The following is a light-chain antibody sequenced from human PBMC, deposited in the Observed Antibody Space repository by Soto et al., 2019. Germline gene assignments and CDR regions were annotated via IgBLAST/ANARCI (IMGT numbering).Light chain of an antibody. Sequence: DIQMTQSPSTLSASLGDRVTITCRASQSISSWLAWYQQKPGQAPKLLIYKASSLDNGIPSRFSGSGSGTEFTLTISSLPPDDFATYYCQQYHSYGTFGQGTKVEIK. J-gene: IGKJ1*01. V-gene: IGKV1-5*03. CDR2: KAS. CDR1: QSISSW. CDR3: QQYHSYGT.